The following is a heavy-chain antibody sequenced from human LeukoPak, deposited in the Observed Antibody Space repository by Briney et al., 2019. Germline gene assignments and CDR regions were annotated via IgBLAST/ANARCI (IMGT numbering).Heavy chain of an antibody. CDR3: ARVYGDYYYYGMDV. J-gene: IGHJ6*02. V-gene: IGHV4-30-4*01. CDR2: IYYSGST. Sequence: SETLSLTCTVSGGSVSSGDYCWSWIRQPPGKGLEWIGYIYYSGSTYYNPSLKSRVTISVDTSKNQFSLKLSSVTAADTAVYYCARVYGDYYYYGMDVWGQGTTVTVSS. D-gene: IGHD4-17*01. CDR1: GGSVSSGDYC.